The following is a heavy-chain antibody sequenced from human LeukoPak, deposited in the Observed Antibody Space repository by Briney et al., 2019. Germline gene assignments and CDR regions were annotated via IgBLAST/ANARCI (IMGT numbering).Heavy chain of an antibody. J-gene: IGHJ4*02. CDR1: GFTFSSYA. D-gene: IGHD2-2*01. V-gene: IGHV3-64D*09. CDR2: ISSNGGST. Sequence: GGSLRLSCAASGFTFSSYAMHWVRQAPGKGLEYVSAISSNGGSTYYADSVRGRVTISRDNSKNTLYLQMSSLRAEDTAVYYCVKGYCSSISCYGDYWGQGTLVTFSS. CDR3: VKGYCSSISCYGDY.